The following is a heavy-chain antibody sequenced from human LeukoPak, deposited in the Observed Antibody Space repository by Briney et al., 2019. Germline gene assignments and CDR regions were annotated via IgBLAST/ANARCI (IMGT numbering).Heavy chain of an antibody. CDR2: IIPIFGKA. V-gene: IGHV1-69*13. D-gene: IGHD5-18*01. J-gene: IGHJ4*02. CDR1: GGTFSSYA. CDR3: AREGYTYSGEEYYFDY. Sequence: ASVKVSCKASGGTFSSYAISWVRQAPGQGLEWMGGIIPIFGKANYAQKFQGRVTITADESTSTAYMELSSLRSEDTAVYYCAREGYTYSGEEYYFDYWGQGTLVTVSS.